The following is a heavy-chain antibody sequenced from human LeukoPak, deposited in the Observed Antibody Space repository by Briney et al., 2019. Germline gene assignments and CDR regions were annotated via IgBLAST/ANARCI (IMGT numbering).Heavy chain of an antibody. J-gene: IGHJ4*02. CDR3: ARTYSSSWPYFDY. V-gene: IGHV1-69*04. Sequence: GASVKVSRKASGGTFSSYAISWVRQAPGQGLEWMGRIIPILGIANYAQKFQGRVTITADKSTSTAYMELSSLRSEDTAVYYCARTYSSSWPYFDYWGQGTLVTVSS. CDR1: GGTFSSYA. CDR2: IIPILGIA. D-gene: IGHD6-13*01.